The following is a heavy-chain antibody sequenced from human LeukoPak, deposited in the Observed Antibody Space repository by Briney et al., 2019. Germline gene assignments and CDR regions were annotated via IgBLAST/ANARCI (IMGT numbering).Heavy chain of an antibody. CDR3: ARDPNIAAAAYGDY. Sequence: ASVKVSCKASGYTFTGYYMHWVRQAPGQGLERMGGIIPTLGTANYAQKLQGRVTMTTDTSTSTAYMELRSLRSDDTAVYYCARDPNIAAAAYGDYWGQGTLVTVSS. D-gene: IGHD6-13*01. J-gene: IGHJ4*02. V-gene: IGHV1-18*04. CDR1: GYTFTGYY. CDR2: IIPTLGTA.